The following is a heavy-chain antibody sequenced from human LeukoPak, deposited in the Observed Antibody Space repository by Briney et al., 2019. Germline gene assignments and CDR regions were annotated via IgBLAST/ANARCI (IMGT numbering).Heavy chain of an antibody. CDR1: GFTFSSYW. V-gene: IGHV3-7*01. J-gene: IGHJ4*02. D-gene: IGHD3-10*01. Sequence: SGGSLRLSCAASGFTFSSYWMSWVRQAPGKGLEWVANIKQDGSEKYYVDSVKGRFTISRDNAKNSLYLQMNSLRAEDTAGYYCARDGGYNYGSPYDYWGQGTLVTVSS. CDR3: ARDGGYNYGSPYDY. CDR2: IKQDGSEK.